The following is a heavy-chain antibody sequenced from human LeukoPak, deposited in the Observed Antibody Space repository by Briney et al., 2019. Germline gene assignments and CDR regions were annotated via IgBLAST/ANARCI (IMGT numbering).Heavy chain of an antibody. CDR2: ISAYNGNT. J-gene: IGHJ6*03. D-gene: IGHD2-2*02. CDR3: AREALGYCSSTSCYNPYYYMDV. V-gene: IGHV1-18*01. Sequence: ASVNVSCKSSGYTFTSYGISWVRQAPGQGLEWMGWISAYNGNTNYAQKLQGRVTMTTDTSTSTAYMELRSLRSDDTAVYYCAREALGYCSSTSCYNPYYYMDVWGKGTTVTVSS. CDR1: GYTFTSYG.